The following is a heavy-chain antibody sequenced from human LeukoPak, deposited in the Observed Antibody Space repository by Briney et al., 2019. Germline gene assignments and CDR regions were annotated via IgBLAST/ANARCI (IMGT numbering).Heavy chain of an antibody. Sequence: GSSVKVSCKASGDTFSSYAISWVRQAPGQGLEWMGRIIPILGIANYAQKFQGRVTITADKSTSTAYMELSSLRSEDTAVYYCAREPGYGDCFDYWGQGTLVTVSS. D-gene: IGHD4-17*01. CDR1: GDTFSSYA. V-gene: IGHV1-69*04. J-gene: IGHJ4*02. CDR3: AREPGYGDCFDY. CDR2: IIPILGIA.